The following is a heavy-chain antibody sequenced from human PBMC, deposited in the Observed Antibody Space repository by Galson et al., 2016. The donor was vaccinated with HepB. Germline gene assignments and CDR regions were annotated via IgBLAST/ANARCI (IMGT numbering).Heavy chain of an antibody. D-gene: IGHD3-10*01. V-gene: IGHV6-1*01. Sequence: CAISGDSVSNNNAGWYWIRQSPSRGLECLGRTFYRSSWQNDYAESVTSRISINADTARNEISLHLRSVTPEDTGVYYCARSYLLGRGFGWWGPGTPVTVSS. CDR1: GDSVSNNNAG. J-gene: IGHJ4*02. CDR2: TFYRSSWQN. CDR3: ARSYLLGRGFGW.